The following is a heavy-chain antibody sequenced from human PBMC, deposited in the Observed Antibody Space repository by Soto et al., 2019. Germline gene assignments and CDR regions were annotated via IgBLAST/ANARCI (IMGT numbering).Heavy chain of an antibody. Sequence: PGGSLRLSCAASEFTFSSYAMHWVRQAPGKGLEWVAVISYDGSNKYYADSVKGRFTISRDNSKNTLYLQMNSLRAEDTAVYYCARSPYSGYAYNWFDPWGQGTLVTVSS. CDR3: ARSPYSGYAYNWFDP. D-gene: IGHD5-12*01. CDR1: EFTFSSYA. V-gene: IGHV3-30-3*01. J-gene: IGHJ5*02. CDR2: ISYDGSNK.